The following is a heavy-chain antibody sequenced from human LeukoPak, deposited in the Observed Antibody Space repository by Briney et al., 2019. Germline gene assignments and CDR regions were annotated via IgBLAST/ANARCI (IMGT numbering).Heavy chain of an antibody. V-gene: IGHV4-38-2*02. CDR3: ARDLDYGDY. Sequence: PSETLSLTCAVSGYSISSGYYWGWIRPPPGKGLEWIGSIYHSGSTYYNPSLKSRVTISVDTSKNQFSLKLSSVTAADTAVYYCARDLDYGDYWGQGTLVTVSS. CDR1: GYSISSGYY. CDR2: IYHSGST. J-gene: IGHJ4*02.